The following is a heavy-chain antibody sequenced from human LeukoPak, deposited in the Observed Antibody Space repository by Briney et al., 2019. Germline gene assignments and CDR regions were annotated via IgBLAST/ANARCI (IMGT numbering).Heavy chain of an antibody. V-gene: IGHV4-39*01. D-gene: IGHD3-10*01. CDR2: IYYSGST. CDR1: GGSISSSSYY. J-gene: IGHJ4*02. CDR3: ARLLLWFGESSATFDY. Sequence: SETLSLTCTVSGGSISSSSYYWGWIRQPPGKGLEWSGSIYYSGSTYYNPSLKSRVTISVDTSKNQFSLKLRSVTAADTAVYYCARLLLWFGESSATFDYWGQGTLVTVSS.